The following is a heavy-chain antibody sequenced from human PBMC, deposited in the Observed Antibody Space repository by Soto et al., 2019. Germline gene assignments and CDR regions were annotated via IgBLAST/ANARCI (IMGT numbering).Heavy chain of an antibody. J-gene: IGHJ5*02. CDR1: GFTFSSYA. Sequence: EVQLLESGGGLVQPGGSLRLSCAASGFTFSSYAMSWVRQAPGKGLEWVSAISGSGGSTYHADSVKGRFTISRDNSKNTLYLQMNSLRAEDTAVYYCAKDGWGALRATNWFDPWGQGTLVTVSS. CDR3: AKDGWGALRATNWFDP. CDR2: ISGSGGST. V-gene: IGHV3-23*01. D-gene: IGHD3-10*01.